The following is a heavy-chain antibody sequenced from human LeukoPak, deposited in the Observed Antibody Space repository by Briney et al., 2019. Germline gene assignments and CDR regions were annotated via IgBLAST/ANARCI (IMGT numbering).Heavy chain of an antibody. D-gene: IGHD1-1*01. CDR2: IYYSGST. Sequence: SETLSLTCTVSGDSISNYYWSWIRQPPGKGLEWIGYIYYSGSTNYNPSLKSRVTISLDTSKNQFSLKLGSVTAADTAVYYCASEDTSGTRSDYWGQGTLVTVSS. V-gene: IGHV4-59*01. J-gene: IGHJ4*02. CDR3: ASEDTSGTRSDY. CDR1: GDSISNYY.